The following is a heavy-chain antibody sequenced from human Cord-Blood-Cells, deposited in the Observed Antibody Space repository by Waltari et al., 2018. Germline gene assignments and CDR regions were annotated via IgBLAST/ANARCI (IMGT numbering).Heavy chain of an antibody. V-gene: IGHV3-74*01. CDR2: IKSDGSST. D-gene: IGHD1-26*01. CDR1: GSPFVGNG. CDR3: ARERSGSYWSAFDI. J-gene: IGHJ3*02. Sequence: EEQLVESGGGLVQPGGSWRLPCAPLGSPFVGNGITWSPKPPGKGLVWVSRIKSDGSSTSYADSVKGRFTISRDNAKNTLYLQMNSLRAEDTAVYYCARERSGSYWSAFDIWGQGTMVTVSS.